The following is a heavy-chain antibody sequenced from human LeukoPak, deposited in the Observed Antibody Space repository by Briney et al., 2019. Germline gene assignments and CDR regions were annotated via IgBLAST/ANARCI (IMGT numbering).Heavy chain of an antibody. Sequence: KPSETLSLTCTVSGGSISSSSCYWGWIRQPPGKGLEWIGSIYYSGSTYYNPSLKSRVTISVDTSKNQFSLKLSSVTAADTAVYYCASADSGYGDYGWVFDYWGQGTLVTVSS. CDR3: ASADSGYGDYGWVFDY. CDR2: IYYSGST. CDR1: GGSISSSSCY. V-gene: IGHV4-39*01. D-gene: IGHD4-17*01. J-gene: IGHJ4*02.